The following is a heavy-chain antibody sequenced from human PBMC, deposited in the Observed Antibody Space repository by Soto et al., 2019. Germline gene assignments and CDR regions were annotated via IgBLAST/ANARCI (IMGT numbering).Heavy chain of an antibody. J-gene: IGHJ4*02. CDR3: ASSNSGSYTSPYYFDY. CDR2: IFYSGGT. CDR1: GGCISSYY. Sequence: PSETLSLTCTVSGGCISSYYWSWIRQPPGKGLEWIGYIFYSGGTNYNPSLKSRVTISLDTSKNQFSLKLSSVTAADTAVYYCASSNSGSYTSPYYFDYWGQGALVTVSS. D-gene: IGHD3-10*01. V-gene: IGHV4-59*01.